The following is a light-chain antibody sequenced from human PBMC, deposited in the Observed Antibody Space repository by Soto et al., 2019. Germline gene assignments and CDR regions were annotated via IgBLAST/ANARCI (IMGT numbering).Light chain of an antibody. Sequence: QSALTQPASVSGSPGQSITLSCTGTSSDIGGYDYVSWYQRHPGKAPKLIIYDVNNRPSGVYNLFSGSKSGNTASLTISGLQAEDEADYYCTSYASGSSHVVFGGGTKLTVL. V-gene: IGLV2-14*01. CDR1: SSDIGGYDY. J-gene: IGLJ2*01. CDR2: DVN. CDR3: TSYASGSSHVV.